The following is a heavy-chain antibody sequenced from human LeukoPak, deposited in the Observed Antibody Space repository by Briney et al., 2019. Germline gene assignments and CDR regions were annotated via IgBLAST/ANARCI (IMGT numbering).Heavy chain of an antibody. CDR1: GGSISRGNYY. D-gene: IGHD3-10*01. CDR2: IYYSGST. V-gene: IGHV4-39*01. CDR3: ARVLGYGSRSFDY. J-gene: IGHJ4*02. Sequence: SETLSLTCTVSGGSISRGNYYWGWIRQPPGKGLEWIGTIYYSGSTYYNPSLKSRVTISVDTSKNQFSLRLSSVTAADTAVYYCARVLGYGSRSFDYWGQGTLVTVSS.